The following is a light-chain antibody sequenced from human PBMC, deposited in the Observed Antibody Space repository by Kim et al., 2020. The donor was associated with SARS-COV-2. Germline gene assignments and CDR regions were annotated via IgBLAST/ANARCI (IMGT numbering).Light chain of an antibody. CDR3: QAWDSSTLYV. CDR1: KLRGRY. CDR2: QDT. J-gene: IGLJ1*01. Sequence: VSHGHTATIPSSGNKLRGRYTSWYQQKPAQSPLLVIYQDTKRPSGIPGRFSGSTSGNTAPLTITGAQATDEADYYCQAWDSSTLYVFGAGTKVTVL. V-gene: IGLV3-1*01.